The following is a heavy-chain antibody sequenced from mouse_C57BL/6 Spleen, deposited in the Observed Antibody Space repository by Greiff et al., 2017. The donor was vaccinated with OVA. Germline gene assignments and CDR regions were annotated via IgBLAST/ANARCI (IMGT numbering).Heavy chain of an antibody. CDR2: IDPSDSYT. Sequence: QVELQQPGAELVRPGTSVKLSCKASGYTFTSYWMHWVKQRPGQGLEWIGVIDPSDSYTNYNQKFKGKATLTVDTSSSTAYMQLSSLTSEDSAVYYCARINGYYYFDYWGQGTTLTVSS. CDR1: GYTFTSYW. V-gene: IGHV1-59*01. J-gene: IGHJ2*01. D-gene: IGHD2-3*01. CDR3: ARINGYYYFDY.